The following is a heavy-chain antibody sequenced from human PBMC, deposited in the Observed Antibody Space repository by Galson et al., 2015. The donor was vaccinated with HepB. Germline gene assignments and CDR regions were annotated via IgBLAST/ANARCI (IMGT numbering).Heavy chain of an antibody. CDR3: AKGGRDLIPGVSC. CDR1: GFNFSDYA. CDR2: ISVSGKTT. J-gene: IGHJ4*02. V-gene: IGHV3-23*01. Sequence: SLRLSCAASGFNFSDYAMNWVRQAPGKGLEWISSISVSGKTTFYADSVKGRFTISRDNSTNRLYLQMNSLRIEDTALYFCAKGGRDLIPGVSCWGQGTLVTVSS. D-gene: IGHD3-3*01.